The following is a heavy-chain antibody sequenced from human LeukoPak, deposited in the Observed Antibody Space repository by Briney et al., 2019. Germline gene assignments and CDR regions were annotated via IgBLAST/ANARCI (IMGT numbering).Heavy chain of an antibody. J-gene: IGHJ5*02. CDR2: IYYSGST. CDR3: ARDRYSSSWYVPFDP. V-gene: IGHV4-59*01. CDR1: GGSISSYY. D-gene: IGHD6-13*01. Sequence: PSETLSLTCTVSGGSISSYYWSWIRQPPGKGLEWIGYIYYSGSTNYNPSLKSRVTISVDTSKNQFSLKLSSVTAAATAVYYCARDRYSSSWYVPFDPWGQGTLVAVSS.